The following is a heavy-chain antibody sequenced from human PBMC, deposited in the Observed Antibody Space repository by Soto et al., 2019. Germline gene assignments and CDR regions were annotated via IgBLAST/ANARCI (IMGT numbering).Heavy chain of an antibody. Sequence: SATLSLTCTVSGGSISSYYWSWIRQPPGKGLEWIGYIYYSGSTNYNPSLKSRVTISVDTSKNQFSLKLSSVTAADTAVYYCARADLYSSSPGAFDYWGQGTLVTVSS. CDR1: GGSISSYY. D-gene: IGHD6-13*01. V-gene: IGHV4-59*01. J-gene: IGHJ4*02. CDR2: IYYSGST. CDR3: ARADLYSSSPGAFDY.